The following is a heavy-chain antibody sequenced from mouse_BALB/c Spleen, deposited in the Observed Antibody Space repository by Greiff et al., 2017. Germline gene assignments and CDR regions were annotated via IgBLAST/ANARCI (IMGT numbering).Heavy chain of an antibody. J-gene: IGHJ4*01. Sequence: EVKVVESGGGLVQPGGSRKLSCAASGFTFSSFGMHWVRQAPEKGLEWVAYISSGSSTIYYADTVKGRFTISRDNPKNTLFLQMTSLRSEDTAMYYCARSRYGNYVRYAMDYWGQGTSVTVSS. CDR1: GFTFSSFG. CDR2: ISSGSSTI. D-gene: IGHD2-10*02. V-gene: IGHV5-17*02. CDR3: ARSRYGNYVRYAMDY.